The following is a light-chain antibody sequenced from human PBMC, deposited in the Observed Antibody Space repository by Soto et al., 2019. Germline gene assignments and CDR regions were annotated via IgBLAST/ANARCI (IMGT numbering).Light chain of an antibody. V-gene: IGKV1-12*01. CDR1: QDVGKW. J-gene: IGKJ5*01. CDR3: QQANSFPIP. CDR2: GAS. Sequence: EIQMTQSTPSVSASVGDRVTITCRASQDVGKWLACYQQKPGKAPTLLIHGASSLQSGVPPRYSGSGYGTDFTLTISSLQPEDFATYYCQQANSFPIPFGQGTRLEIK.